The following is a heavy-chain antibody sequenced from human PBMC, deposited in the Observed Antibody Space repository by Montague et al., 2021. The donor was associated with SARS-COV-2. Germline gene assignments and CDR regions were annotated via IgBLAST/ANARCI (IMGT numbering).Heavy chain of an antibody. CDR3: ARSTFYSSGWWDNWYFDL. CDR1: GGSISSYY. CDR2: FYTTGST. Sequence: LSLPCPVSGGSISSYYWSWIRQPAGKGLEWIGRFYTTGSTNYNPSLKSRVTMSVDTSKNQFSLKLSSVTAADTAVYYCARSTFYSSGWWDNWYFDLWGRGTLVTVSS. J-gene: IGHJ2*01. V-gene: IGHV4-4*07. D-gene: IGHD6-19*01.